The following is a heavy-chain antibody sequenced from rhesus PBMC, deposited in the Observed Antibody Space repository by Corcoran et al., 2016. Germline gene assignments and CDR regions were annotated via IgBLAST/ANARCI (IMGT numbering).Heavy chain of an antibody. CDR1: GFPFGCYT. J-gene: IGHJ4*01. CDR2: IRSGGST. D-gene: IGHD3-34*01. Sequence: EGQLVVSGGGLERPGGPLRLSCAASGFPFGCYTSTWGRRAPGKGLGWVSTIRSGGSTDYADSVKGRFTISRDNSKNTLSLQMSSLRPEDTAVYYCAREFWGDVHWGQGVLVTVSS. CDR3: AREFWGDVH. V-gene: IGHV3-103*01.